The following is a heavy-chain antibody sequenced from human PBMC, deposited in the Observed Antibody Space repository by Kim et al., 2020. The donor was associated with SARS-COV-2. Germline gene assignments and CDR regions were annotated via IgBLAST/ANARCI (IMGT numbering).Heavy chain of an antibody. V-gene: IGHV4-34*01. CDR2: INHSGST. D-gene: IGHD5-12*01. CDR1: GGSFSGYY. CDR3: ARDHNSGYNPVYFDY. J-gene: IGHJ4*02. Sequence: SETLSLTCAVYGGSFSGYYWSWIRQPPGKGLEWIGEINHSGSTNYNPSLKSRVTISVDTSKNQFSLKLSSVTAADTAVYYCARDHNSGYNPVYFDYWGQG.